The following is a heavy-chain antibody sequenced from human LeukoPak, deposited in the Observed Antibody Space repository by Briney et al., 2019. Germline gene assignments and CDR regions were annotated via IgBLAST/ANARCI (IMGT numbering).Heavy chain of an antibody. CDR1: GGSISSYY. J-gene: IGHJ4*02. Sequence: SETLSLTCTVSGGSISSYYWSWIRQPAGQGLEWIGRIYTSGSTNYNPSLKSRVTMSVDTSKNPFSLKRSSVTAADTAVYYCASGGSYYEITYWGQGTLVTVSS. D-gene: IGHD1-26*01. CDR3: ASGGSYYEITY. CDR2: IYTSGST. V-gene: IGHV4-4*07.